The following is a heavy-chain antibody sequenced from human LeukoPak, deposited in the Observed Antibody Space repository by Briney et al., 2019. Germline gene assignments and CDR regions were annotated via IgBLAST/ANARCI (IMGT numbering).Heavy chain of an antibody. V-gene: IGHV3-74*01. J-gene: IGHJ4*02. Sequence: PGGSLRLSCSTYGFTFSNFVMHWVRQAPGKGLVWVSRINEDGSTTNYADSVKGRSTIFRDNAKNTLYLQMNSLRAEDTAVYYCVRDLGGRSGHWGQGTLVTVSS. CDR2: INEDGSTT. CDR1: GFTFSNFV. CDR3: VRDLGGRSGH. D-gene: IGHD1-26*01.